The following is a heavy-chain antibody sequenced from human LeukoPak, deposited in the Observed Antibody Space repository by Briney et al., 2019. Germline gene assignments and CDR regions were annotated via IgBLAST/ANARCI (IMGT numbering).Heavy chain of an antibody. CDR2: ISGSGGST. CDR1: GFTFSSYA. D-gene: IGHD5-24*01. J-gene: IGHJ4*02. V-gene: IGHV3-23*01. Sequence: GGSLRLSCAASGFTFSSYAMSWVRQAPGKGLEWVSAISGSGGSTYYADSVKGRFTISRDIPKNTLYLEMDTLRPEDTAVYYCATERERATLTAGEFDYWGQGTRVTVSA. CDR3: ATERERATLTAGEFDY.